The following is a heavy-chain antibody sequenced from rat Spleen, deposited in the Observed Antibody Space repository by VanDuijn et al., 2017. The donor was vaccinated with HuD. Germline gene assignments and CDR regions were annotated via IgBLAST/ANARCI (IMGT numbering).Heavy chain of an antibody. CDR1: GFTFSNYD. V-gene: IGHV5S23*01. CDR3: ARHPDYSNYFDY. D-gene: IGHD1-1*01. CDR2: ISPSGGSI. Sequence: EVQLAESGGGLVQPGRSLKLSCAASGFTFSNYDMAWVRQAPTKGLEWVASISPSGGSIYYRDSVKGRFTVSRDNAKSTLYLQMDSLRSEDTATYYCARHPDYSNYFDYWGQGVMVTVSS. J-gene: IGHJ2*01.